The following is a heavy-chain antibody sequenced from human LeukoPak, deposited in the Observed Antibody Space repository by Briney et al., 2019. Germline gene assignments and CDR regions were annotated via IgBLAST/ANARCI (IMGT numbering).Heavy chain of an antibody. Sequence: GGSLRLSCAASGFTFSSYGMHWVRQAPGKGLEWVAVISYDGSNKYYADSVKGRFTISRDNSKNTLYLQMNSLRTEETAVYYCVKGPVWFGELTGWFDPWGQGTLVTVSS. CDR3: VKGPVWFGELTGWFDP. J-gene: IGHJ5*02. V-gene: IGHV3-30*18. CDR1: GFTFSSYG. D-gene: IGHD3-10*01. CDR2: ISYDGSNK.